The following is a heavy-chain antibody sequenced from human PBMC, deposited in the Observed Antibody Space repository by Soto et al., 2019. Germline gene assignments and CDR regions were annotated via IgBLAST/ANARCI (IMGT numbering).Heavy chain of an antibody. V-gene: IGHV1-8*01. D-gene: IGHD3-10*01. CDR1: GYTFSTSD. CDR3: ARGLGAAHYYSMDV. J-gene: IGHJ6*03. CDR2: MNPNSGNT. Sequence: ASVKVSCKASGYTFSTSDINWVRQATGQGLEWMGWMNPNSGNTGYAQKFQGRVTMTKNTSISSAYMELSSLRSEDTAVYFCARGLGAAHYYSMDVWGKGTTVTVSS.